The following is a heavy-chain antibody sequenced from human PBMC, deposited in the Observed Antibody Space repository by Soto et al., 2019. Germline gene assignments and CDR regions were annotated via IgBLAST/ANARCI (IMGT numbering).Heavy chain of an antibody. D-gene: IGHD1-26*01. Sequence: QVQLVQSGAEVKKPGSSVKVSCMASGGTFGSYGISWVRQAPGQGLEWMGGIIPIFGTANYAQKFQGRVTITADESTSTAYMELSSLRSEDTAVYYAVVGATSGYAFDTWGQGTMVTVSS. J-gene: IGHJ3*02. CDR1: GGTFGSYG. CDR3: VVGATSGYAFDT. V-gene: IGHV1-69*12. CDR2: IIPIFGTA.